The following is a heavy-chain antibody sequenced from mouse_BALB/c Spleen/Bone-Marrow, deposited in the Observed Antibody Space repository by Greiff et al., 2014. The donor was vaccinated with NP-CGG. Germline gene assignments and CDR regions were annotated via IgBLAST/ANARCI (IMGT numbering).Heavy chain of an antibody. Sequence: VQLKHSGPELVKPGASVKISCKASGYSFTGYFMNWVKQSHGKSLEWIGRINPYNGDTFYNQKFKGKATSTVDKSSSTAHMELLSLTSEDSAVYYCGRGKDGYYSFDYWGQGTTLTVSS. CDR3: GRGKDGYYSFDY. CDR2: INPYNGDT. CDR1: GYSFTGYF. J-gene: IGHJ2*01. D-gene: IGHD2-3*01. V-gene: IGHV1-37*01.